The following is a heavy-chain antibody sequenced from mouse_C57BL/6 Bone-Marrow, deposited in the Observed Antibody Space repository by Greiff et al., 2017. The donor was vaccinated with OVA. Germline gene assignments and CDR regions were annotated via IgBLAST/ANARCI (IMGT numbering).Heavy chain of an antibody. CDR2: ISSGSSTI. CDR3: VNWAWFAY. CDR1: GFTFSDYG. Sequence: EVKLMESGGGLVKPGGSLKLSCAASGFTFSDYGMHWVRQAPEKGLEWVAYISSGSSTIYYADTVKGRFTISRDNAKNTLCLQMTSLRSEDTAMYYCVNWAWFAYWGQGTLVTVSA. J-gene: IGHJ3*01. D-gene: IGHD4-1*01. V-gene: IGHV5-17*01.